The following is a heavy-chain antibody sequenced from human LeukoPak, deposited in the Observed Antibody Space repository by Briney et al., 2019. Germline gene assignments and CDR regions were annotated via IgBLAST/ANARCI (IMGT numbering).Heavy chain of an antibody. D-gene: IGHD1-26*01. CDR3: ARDSHSGSYYGDAFDI. V-gene: IGHV4-59*01. CDR2: IYYSGSA. J-gene: IGHJ3*02. CDR1: GGSISSYY. Sequence: SETLSLTCTVSGGSISSYYWSWIRQPPGKGLEWIGYIYYSGSANYNPSLKSRVTISVDTSKNQFSLKLSSVTAADTAVYYCARDSHSGSYYGDAFDIWGQGTMVTVSS.